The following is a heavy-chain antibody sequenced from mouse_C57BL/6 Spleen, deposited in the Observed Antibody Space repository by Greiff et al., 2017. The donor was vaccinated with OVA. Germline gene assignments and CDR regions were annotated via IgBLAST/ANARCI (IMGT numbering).Heavy chain of an antibody. Sequence: EVQLQQSGPELVKPGASVKISCKASGYTFTDYYMNWVKQSHGKSLEWIGDINPNNGGTSYNQKFKGKATLTVDKSSSTAYMELRSLTSEDSAVYYCARKGFPFITTVVASMDYWGQGTSVTVSS. CDR2: INPNNGGT. CDR3: ARKGFPFITTVVASMDY. D-gene: IGHD1-1*01. CDR1: GYTFTDYY. V-gene: IGHV1-26*01. J-gene: IGHJ4*01.